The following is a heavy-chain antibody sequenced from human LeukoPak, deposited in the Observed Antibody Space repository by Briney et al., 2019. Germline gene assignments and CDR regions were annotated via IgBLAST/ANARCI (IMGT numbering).Heavy chain of an antibody. D-gene: IGHD3-9*01. CDR2: IYTSGST. J-gene: IGHJ4*02. Sequence: SETLSLTCTVSGGSISSGSYYWSWIRQPAGKGLEWIGRIYTSGSTNYNPSLTSRVTISVDTSKNQFSLKLSSVTAADTAVYYCARRADYDILTGYYWSPDFDYWGQGTLVTVSS. CDR1: GGSISSGSYY. CDR3: ARRADYDILTGYYWSPDFDY. V-gene: IGHV4-61*02.